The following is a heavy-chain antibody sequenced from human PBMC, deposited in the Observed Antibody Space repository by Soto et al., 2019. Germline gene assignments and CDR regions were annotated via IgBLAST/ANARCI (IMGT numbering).Heavy chain of an antibody. CDR2: INHSGST. D-gene: IGHD3-22*01. Sequence: SETLSLTCAVYGGSFSGYYWSWIRQPPGKGLEWIGEINHSGSTNYNPSLKSRVTISVDTSKNQFSLKLSSVTAADTAVYYCARAKITMIVVVITSPGAFDIWGQGTMVTVSS. CDR3: ARAKITMIVVVITSPGAFDI. V-gene: IGHV4-34*01. CDR1: GGSFSGYY. J-gene: IGHJ3*02.